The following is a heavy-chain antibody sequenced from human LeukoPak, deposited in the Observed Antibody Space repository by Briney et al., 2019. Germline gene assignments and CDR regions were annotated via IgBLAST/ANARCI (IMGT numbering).Heavy chain of an antibody. CDR2: ISYDGSNK. CDR1: GFTFSSYA. Sequence: GGSLRLSCAASGFTFSSYAMHWVRQAPGKGLEWVAVISYDGSNKYYADSVKGRFTISKDNSKNTLYLQMNSRRAEDTAVYYCARGYSSSSFSYYYYMDVWGKGTTVTVS. V-gene: IGHV3-30*04. J-gene: IGHJ6*03. CDR3: ARGYSSSSFSYYYYMDV. D-gene: IGHD6-6*01.